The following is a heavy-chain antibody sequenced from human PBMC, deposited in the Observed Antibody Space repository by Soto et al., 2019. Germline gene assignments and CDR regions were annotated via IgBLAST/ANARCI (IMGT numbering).Heavy chain of an antibody. V-gene: IGHV4-31*03. Sequence: SETLCLTYTVSGGSIGGDGYYWSWIRQHPGKDLGGIGYIYYSGSTYYNPSLKSRVTISVDTSKNQFSLKLSSVTAADPAVYYCARGYTAMAHAFDIWGQGTMVTVSS. CDR2: IYYSGST. D-gene: IGHD5-18*01. J-gene: IGHJ3*02. CDR1: GGSIGGDGYY. CDR3: ARGYTAMAHAFDI.